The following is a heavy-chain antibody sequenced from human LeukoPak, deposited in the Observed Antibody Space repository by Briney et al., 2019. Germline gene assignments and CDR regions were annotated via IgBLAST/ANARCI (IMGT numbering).Heavy chain of an antibody. CDR3: ARWLTMVTAAWGIDY. CDR2: IYYSGST. D-gene: IGHD4-17*01. J-gene: IGHJ4*02. CDR1: GGSISSYY. V-gene: IGHV4-59*01. Sequence: PSETLSLTCTVSGGSISSYYWSWIRQPPGKGLEWIGYIYYSGSTNYNPSLKRRVTISVDTSKNQFSLKLSSVTAADTAVYYCARWLTMVTAAWGIDYWGKGAQVTVSS.